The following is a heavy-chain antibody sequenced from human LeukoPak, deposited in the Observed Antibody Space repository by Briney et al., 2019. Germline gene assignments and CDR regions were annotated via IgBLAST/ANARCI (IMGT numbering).Heavy chain of an antibody. CDR3: ARGATAMASNDY. V-gene: IGHV1-18*01. CDR1: GYTFTNYG. CDR2: ISAYNGYT. D-gene: IGHD5-18*01. Sequence: GASVKVSCKASGYTFTNYGISWVRQAPGQGLEWMGWISAYNGYTDYAQKLQFRVTMTTDTSTSTAYMELRSLRSDDTAVYYCARGATAMASNDYWGQGTLVTVSS. J-gene: IGHJ4*02.